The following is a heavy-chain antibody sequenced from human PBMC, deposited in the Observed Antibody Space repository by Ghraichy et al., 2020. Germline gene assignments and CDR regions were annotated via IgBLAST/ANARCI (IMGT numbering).Heavy chain of an antibody. D-gene: IGHD4-23*01. V-gene: IGHV3-48*02. Sequence: GSLNISCVGSGFTFSGYSMNWVRQSPGKGLEWVSYITSSGRSIFYADSVKGRFTISRDNAQSSLSLQMNGLRDEDTAVYYCARGSKVVRFFYYDGMDVWGQGTAVTVSS. CDR1: GFTFSGYS. J-gene: IGHJ6*02. CDR2: ITSSGRSI. CDR3: ARGSKVVRFFYYDGMDV.